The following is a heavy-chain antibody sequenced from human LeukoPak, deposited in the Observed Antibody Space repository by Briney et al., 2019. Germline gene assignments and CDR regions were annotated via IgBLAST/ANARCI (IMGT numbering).Heavy chain of an antibody. Sequence: PSETLSLTCTVSGGSISSGDYYWSWIRQPPGKGLEWIGYIYYSGSTYYNPSLKSRVTISVDTSKNQFSLKLSFVTAADTAVYYCARALEDIVVVPAAVWFDPWGQGTLVTVSS. J-gene: IGHJ5*02. CDR1: GGSISSGDYY. D-gene: IGHD2-2*01. V-gene: IGHV4-30-4*01. CDR2: IYYSGST. CDR3: ARALEDIVVVPAAVWFDP.